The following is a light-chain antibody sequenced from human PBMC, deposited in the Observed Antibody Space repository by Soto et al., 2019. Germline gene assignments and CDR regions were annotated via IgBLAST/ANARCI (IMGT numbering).Light chain of an antibody. J-gene: IGLJ1*01. V-gene: IGLV1-40*01. CDR1: SSNIGAGNA. CDR3: QSFDYSLSGYV. CDR2: DNN. Sequence: QAVVTQPPSMSGVPGQRVTISCTGSSSNIGAGNAVHWYQQLPGTAPKLLISDNNNRPSGVPDRFSGSRSGTSASLAITGLQAEDEADYYCQSFDYSLSGYVFGTETKLTVL.